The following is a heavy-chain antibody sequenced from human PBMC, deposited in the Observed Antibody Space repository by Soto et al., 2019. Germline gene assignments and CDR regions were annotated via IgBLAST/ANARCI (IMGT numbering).Heavy chain of an antibody. V-gene: IGHV1-18*04. Sequence: ASVKVSCKASGYTFTGYYMHWVRQAPGQGLEWMGWISAYNGNTNYAQKLQGRVTMTTDTSTSTAYMELRSLRSDDTAVYYCARDIRRKYYYDSSGHETWGQGTLVTVSS. J-gene: IGHJ5*02. D-gene: IGHD3-22*01. CDR3: ARDIRRKYYYDSSGHET. CDR1: GYTFTGYY. CDR2: ISAYNGNT.